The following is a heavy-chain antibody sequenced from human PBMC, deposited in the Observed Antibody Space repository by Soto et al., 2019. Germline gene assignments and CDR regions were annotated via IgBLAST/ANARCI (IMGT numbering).Heavy chain of an antibody. Sequence: PSVKVSCKASGYTVTSYAMLWVGPVHGQRLEWMGWINAGNGNTKYSQKFQGRVTITRDTSASTAYMELSSLRSEDTAVYYCASGDPITMISGDAFDIWGQGTMVTVSS. J-gene: IGHJ3*02. CDR2: INAGNGNT. D-gene: IGHD3-22*01. CDR1: GYTVTSYA. CDR3: ASGDPITMISGDAFDI. V-gene: IGHV1-3*01.